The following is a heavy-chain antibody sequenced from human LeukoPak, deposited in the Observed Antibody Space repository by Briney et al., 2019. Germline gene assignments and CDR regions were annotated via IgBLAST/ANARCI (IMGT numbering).Heavy chain of an antibody. V-gene: IGHV4-61*02. CDR1: GGSISSGSYY. CDR2: IYTSGST. Sequence: TSETLSLTCTVSGGSISSGSYYWSWIRQPAGKGLEWIGRIYTSGSTNYNPSLKSRVTISVDTSKNQFSLKLSSVTAADTAVYYCARESDYPNWYFDLWGRGTLVTVSS. CDR3: ARESDYPNWYFDL. D-gene: IGHD4-17*01. J-gene: IGHJ2*01.